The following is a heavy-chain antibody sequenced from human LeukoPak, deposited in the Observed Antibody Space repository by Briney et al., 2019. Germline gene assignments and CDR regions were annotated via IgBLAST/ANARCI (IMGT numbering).Heavy chain of an antibody. CDR1: GFTFSGYW. CDR3: ARGTIAAPGTDY. Sequence: GGSLRLSCAASGFTFSGYWIHWVRQAPGKGLEWVANLKQDGSEKHFADSVKGRFTISRDNAENSLYLQMNSLRAEDTAMYYCARGTIAAPGTDYWGQGTLVTVSS. J-gene: IGHJ4*02. CDR2: LKQDGSEK. D-gene: IGHD6-13*01. V-gene: IGHV3-7*01.